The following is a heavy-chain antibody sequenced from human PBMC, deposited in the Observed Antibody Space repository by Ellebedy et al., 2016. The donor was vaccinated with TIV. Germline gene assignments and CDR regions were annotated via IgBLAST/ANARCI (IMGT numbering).Heavy chain of an antibody. CDR3: ASTYIGWHGGPDY. J-gene: IGHJ4*02. V-gene: IGHV3-23*01. CDR1: GFTFSRHA. Sequence: PGGSLRLSCAASGFTFSRHAMNWVRQAPGKGLEWVSRINGSGDSTNYADSVKGRSSISRDNSKDTLYLQMNSQRVEDTAVYYFASTYIGWHGGPDYWGQGTLVTVSS. CDR2: INGSGDST. D-gene: IGHD6-19*01.